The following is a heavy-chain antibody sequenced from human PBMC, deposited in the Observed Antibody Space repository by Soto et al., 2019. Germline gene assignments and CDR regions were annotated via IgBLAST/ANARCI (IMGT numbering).Heavy chain of an antibody. Sequence: QVQLVQSGAEVKKPGSSVKVSCKASGGTFSSYAISWVRQAPGQGLEWMGGIIPIPGTANYAQKFQGRVTSTADESTSTAYMELSSLRSEDTAVYYFARSQGSSTSLEIYYYYYYGMDVWGQGTTVTVSS. D-gene: IGHD2-2*01. CDR3: ARSQGSSTSLEIYYYYYYGMDV. V-gene: IGHV1-69*01. CDR2: IIPIPGTA. J-gene: IGHJ6*02. CDR1: GGTFSSYA.